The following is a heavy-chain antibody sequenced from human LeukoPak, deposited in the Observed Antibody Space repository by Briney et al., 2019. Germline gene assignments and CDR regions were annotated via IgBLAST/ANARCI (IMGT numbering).Heavy chain of an antibody. V-gene: IGHV4-59*06. D-gene: IGHD2-2*01. J-gene: IGHJ6*02. CDR1: GGSISSYY. Sequence: ASETLSLTCTVSGGSISSYYWSWIRQHPGKGLEWIGYIYYSGSTYYNPSLKSRVTISVDTSKNQFSLKLSSVTAADTAVYYCARDRTIVVVPAAISYYYGMDVWGQGTTVTVSS. CDR3: ARDRTIVVVPAAISYYYGMDV. CDR2: IYYSGST.